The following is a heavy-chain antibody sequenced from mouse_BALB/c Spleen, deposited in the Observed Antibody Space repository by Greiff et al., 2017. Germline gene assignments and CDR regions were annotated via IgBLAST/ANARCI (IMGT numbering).Heavy chain of an antibody. CDR2: ISYSGST. CDR1: GYSITSDYA. J-gene: IGHJ3*01. D-gene: IGHD1-2*01. Sequence: EVKLQESGPGLVKPSQSLSLTCTVTGYSITSDYAWNWIRQFPGNKLEWMGYISYSGSTSYNPSLKSRISITRDTSKNQFFLQLNSVTTEDTATYYCARYLFHYYGYHWGQGTLVTVSA. CDR3: ARYLFHYYGYH. V-gene: IGHV3-2*02.